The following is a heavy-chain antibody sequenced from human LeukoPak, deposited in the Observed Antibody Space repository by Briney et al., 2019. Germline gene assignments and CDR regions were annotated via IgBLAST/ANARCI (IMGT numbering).Heavy chain of an antibody. J-gene: IGHJ4*02. CDR2: IYYSGST. Sequence: PSETLSLTCTVSGGSISSGDYYWGWIRQPPGKGLEWIGYIYYSGSTYYNPSLKSRVTISVDTSKNQFSLKLSSVTAADTAVYYCARLHLAQGIDYWGQGTLVTVSS. CDR1: GGSISSGDYY. V-gene: IGHV4-30-4*01. CDR3: ARLHLAQGIDY.